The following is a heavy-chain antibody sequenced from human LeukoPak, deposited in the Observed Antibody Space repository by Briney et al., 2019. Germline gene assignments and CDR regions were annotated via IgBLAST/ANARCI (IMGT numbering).Heavy chain of an antibody. D-gene: IGHD3-22*01. J-gene: IGHJ4*02. Sequence: TGGSLRLSCAASGFTFSSYGMSWVRQAPGKGLEWVSIITTSGATTSYADSVKGRFTISRDNPRNTLYMQMNSLRDEDTALYYCAIMHGYYDGSGYWVQWGQGTLVTVSS. CDR3: AIMHGYYDGSGYWVQ. V-gene: IGHV3-23*01. CDR2: ITTSGATT. CDR1: GFTFSSYG.